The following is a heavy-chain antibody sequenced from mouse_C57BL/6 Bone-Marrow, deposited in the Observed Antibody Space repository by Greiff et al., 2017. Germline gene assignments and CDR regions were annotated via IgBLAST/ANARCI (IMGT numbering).Heavy chain of an antibody. D-gene: IGHD2-5*01. Sequence: QVQLQQPGAELVMPGASVKLSCKASGYTFTSYWMHWVKQRPGQGLEWIGEIDPSDSYTNYNQKFKGKSTLTVDKSSSTAYMQLSSLTSEDSAVYYCARNYSTYGGFDYWGQGTTLTVSS. V-gene: IGHV1-69*01. J-gene: IGHJ2*01. CDR1: GYTFTSYW. CDR2: IDPSDSYT. CDR3: ARNYSTYGGFDY.